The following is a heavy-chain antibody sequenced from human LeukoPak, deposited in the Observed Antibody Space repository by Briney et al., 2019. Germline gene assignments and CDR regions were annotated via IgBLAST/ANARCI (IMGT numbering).Heavy chain of an antibody. D-gene: IGHD3-10*01. CDR2: LTNSGGSGGVT. CDR1: GFTFSTYA. J-gene: IGHJ6*02. CDR3: AKSLGGTPGITMVRGTWDQTLKENYYYYYGTDV. Sequence: GSLRLSCAASGFTFSTYAMSWVRQAPGKGLEWVSALTNSGGSGGVTYYADSVKGRFIISRDNSKSTLYLQLSSLRAEDTAVYYCAKSLGGTPGITMVRGTWDQTLKENYYYYYGTDVWGQGTTVTVSS. V-gene: IGHV3-23*01.